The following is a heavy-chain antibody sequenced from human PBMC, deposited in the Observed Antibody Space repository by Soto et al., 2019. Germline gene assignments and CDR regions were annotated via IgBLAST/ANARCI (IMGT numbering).Heavy chain of an antibody. CDR3: ARYIPGVRYDGMDV. CDR2: IGESGTPT. CDR1: GFTFSSYA. V-gene: IGHV3-23*01. Sequence: EVQLLESGGGLVQPGGSLRLSCAASGFTFSSYAMKWVRQAPVKGLEWVSLIGESGTPTYYADSVKRRFTISRDNSGNTLFLELYSLRAEDTAVYYCARYIPGVRYDGMDVWGQGTTVTVSS. J-gene: IGHJ6*02. D-gene: IGHD2-2*01.